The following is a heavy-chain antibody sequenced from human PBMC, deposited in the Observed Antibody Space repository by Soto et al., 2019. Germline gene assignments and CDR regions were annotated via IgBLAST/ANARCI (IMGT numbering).Heavy chain of an antibody. CDR2: INPSGGIT. J-gene: IGHJ3*02. Sequence: QVELVQSGAEGKKPGASVKVSCKAAGYTFTSYYMHWVRQAPGQGLEWMGFINPSGGITTYAQKFQARVTMTSDTSTSTVYMELRTLKSEDTAVYYCARRSIFTWSDAFDIWGQGTMVTVSA. CDR1: GYTFTSYY. V-gene: IGHV1-46*01. D-gene: IGHD3-3*01. CDR3: ARRSIFTWSDAFDI.